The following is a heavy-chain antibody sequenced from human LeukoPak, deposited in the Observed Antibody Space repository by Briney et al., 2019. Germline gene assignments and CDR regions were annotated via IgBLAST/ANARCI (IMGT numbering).Heavy chain of an antibody. V-gene: IGHV3-7*01. CDR2: IKPDGSEK. J-gene: IGHJ4*02. CDR1: GFTFSRYG. CDR3: AEGGY. Sequence: GGSLRLSCAASGFTFSRYGMHWVRQAPGKGLEWVASIKPDGSEKYYVDSLRGRFTISRDDARNSLYLQMNSLRAEDTAVYYCAEGGYWGQGTLVTVSS.